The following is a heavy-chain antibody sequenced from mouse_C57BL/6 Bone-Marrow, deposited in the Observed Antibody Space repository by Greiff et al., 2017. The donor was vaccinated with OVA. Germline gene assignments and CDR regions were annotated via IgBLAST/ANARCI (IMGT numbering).Heavy chain of an antibody. Sequence: DVHLVESGGGLVKPGGSLKLSCAASGFTFSSYAMSWVRQTPEKRLEWVATISAGGSYTYYPDHVKGRFTISSDNAKNNLYLQMSHLKSEDTAMYYCARERKLSITTVVAHWYFDVWGTGTTVTVSS. CDR2: ISAGGSYT. CDR1: GFTFSSYA. D-gene: IGHD1-1*01. V-gene: IGHV5-4*01. CDR3: ARERKLSITTVVAHWYFDV. J-gene: IGHJ1*03.